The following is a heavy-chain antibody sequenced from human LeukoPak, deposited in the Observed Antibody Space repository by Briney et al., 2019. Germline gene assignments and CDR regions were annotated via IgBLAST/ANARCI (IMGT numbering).Heavy chain of an antibody. D-gene: IGHD3-16*01. CDR1: GFTFSSYG. V-gene: IGHV3-30*03. CDR2: ISYDGSNK. Sequence: GGSLRLSCAASGFTFSSYGMHWVRQAPGKGLEWVAVISYDGSNKYYADSVKGRFTISRDNAKNTLNLQMNSLRAEDTAVYFCARDGSAYNLDYWGQGVLVTVSS. J-gene: IGHJ4*02. CDR3: ARDGSAYNLDY.